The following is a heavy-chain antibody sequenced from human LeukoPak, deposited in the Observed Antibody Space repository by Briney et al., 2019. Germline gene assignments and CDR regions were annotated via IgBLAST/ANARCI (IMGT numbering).Heavy chain of an antibody. V-gene: IGHV3-53*01. Sequence: GGSLRLSCAASGFTVSSNYMSWVRQAPGKGLEWGSVIYSGGSTYYADRVKGRFTISRDNSKTTLYLQMNGLRAEDTAVYYCVYYGSGYWGQGPLVTVSS. CDR3: VYYGSGY. J-gene: IGHJ4*02. CDR2: IYSGGST. D-gene: IGHD3-10*01. CDR1: GFTVSSNY.